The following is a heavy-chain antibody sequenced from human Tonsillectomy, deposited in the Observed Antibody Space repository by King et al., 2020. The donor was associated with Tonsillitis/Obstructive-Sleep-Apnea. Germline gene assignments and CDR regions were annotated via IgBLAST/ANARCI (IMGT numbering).Heavy chain of an antibody. J-gene: IGHJ6*03. D-gene: IGHD3-3*01. Sequence: QLVQSGAEVRKPGASVKVSCKASGYTFTSYGITWVRQAPGQGLEWMGWISAFNGNTNYTQKLQGRVAMTPDTSTSTAYMELRSLRSDDTAVYYCAREAVLDFWSGPSLNYYFYYLDVWGKGTTVTVS. CDR2: ISAFNGNT. CDR3: AREAVLDFWSGPSLNYYFYYLDV. CDR1: GYTFTSYG. V-gene: IGHV1-18*01.